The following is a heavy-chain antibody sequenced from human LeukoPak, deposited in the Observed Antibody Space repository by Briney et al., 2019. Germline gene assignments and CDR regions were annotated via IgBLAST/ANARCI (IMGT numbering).Heavy chain of an antibody. CDR2: INPNSGGT. CDR3: ARGEVTMVRGVKDPLHFDY. CDR1: GYTFTGYY. D-gene: IGHD3-10*01. J-gene: IGHJ4*02. Sequence: GASVKVSCKASGYTFTGYYMHWVRQAPGQGLEWMGWINPNSGGTNYAQKFQGRVTMTRDTSISTAYMELSRLRSDDTAVYYCARGEVTMVRGVKDPLHFDYWGQGTLVTVSS. V-gene: IGHV1-2*02.